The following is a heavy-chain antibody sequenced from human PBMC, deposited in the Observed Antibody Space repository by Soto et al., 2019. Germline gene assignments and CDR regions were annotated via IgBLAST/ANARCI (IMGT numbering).Heavy chain of an antibody. V-gene: IGHV4-59*01. CDR1: VDSIKNYF. Sequence: PETLSLTYTVSVDSIKNYFWSWVRQPPGKGLEWIGHFYHSGTTNYSPALKSRVAISIDQSKNQFSLRLNSVTAADTAVYFCALDTGYCTNGVCLIFDFCCHGTLVT. D-gene: IGHD2-8*01. CDR2: FYHSGTT. J-gene: IGHJ4*01. CDR3: ALDTGYCTNGVCLIFDF.